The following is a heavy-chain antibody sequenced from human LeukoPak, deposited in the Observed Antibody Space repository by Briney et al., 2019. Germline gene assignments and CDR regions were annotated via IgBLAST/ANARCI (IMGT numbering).Heavy chain of an antibody. CDR3: ARGVVIAPQTFDY. Sequence: PSETLSLTCTVSGDSVSSFYWSWIRQPPGKGLEWIGYMYYSGTTNYNPSLKSRVTISVDTTKSQFSLKLSSVTAADTAVYYCARGVVIAPQTFDYWGQGILVTVSS. J-gene: IGHJ4*02. D-gene: IGHD2-21*01. CDR2: MYYSGTT. CDR1: GDSVSSFY. V-gene: IGHV4-59*02.